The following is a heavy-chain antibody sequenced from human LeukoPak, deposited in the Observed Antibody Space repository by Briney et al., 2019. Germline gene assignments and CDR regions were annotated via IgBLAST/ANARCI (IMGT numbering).Heavy chain of an antibody. J-gene: IGHJ1*01. V-gene: IGHV3-23*01. D-gene: IGHD2-15*01. CDR3: AQQVGYCSSGSCYFTY. CDR2: ISNTGGST. CDR1: GFSFNTYA. Sequence: GGSLRLSCAASGFSFNTYAMSWVRQAPGKGLEWVSAISNTGGSTYYADSVKGRFTISRGKSKNTLSLQMNSLRAEDTAVYYCAQQVGYCSSGSCYFTYWGQGTLVTVSS.